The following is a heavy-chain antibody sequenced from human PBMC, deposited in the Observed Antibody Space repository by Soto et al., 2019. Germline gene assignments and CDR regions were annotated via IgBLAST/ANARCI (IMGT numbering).Heavy chain of an antibody. Sequence: QVQLVESGGGVVQPGRSLRVSCAASGFTFSIYAMHWVRQAPGTGLEWVAVISYDGTKTYYADSVKGRFTISRDNSKKTVYLQMTSLRDEDTAVYYCAKDRGPRRQWLIEAFDYWGQGTVVTVSP. J-gene: IGHJ4*02. CDR3: AKDRGPRRQWLIEAFDY. CDR1: GFTFSIYA. D-gene: IGHD6-19*01. V-gene: IGHV3-30*18. CDR2: ISYDGTKT.